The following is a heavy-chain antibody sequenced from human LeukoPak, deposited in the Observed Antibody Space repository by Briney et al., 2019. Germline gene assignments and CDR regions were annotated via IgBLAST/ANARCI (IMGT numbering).Heavy chain of an antibody. V-gene: IGHV1-69*13. CDR3: ATEGIAAFPYYFDY. CDR2: IIPIFGTA. D-gene: IGHD6-13*01. CDR1: GGTFSSYA. J-gene: IGHJ4*02. Sequence: SVKVSSKASGGTFSSYAISWVRQAPGQGLEWMGGIIPIFGTANYAQKFQGRVTITADESTSTAYMELSSLRSEDTAVYYCATEGIAAFPYYFDYWGQGTLVTVSS.